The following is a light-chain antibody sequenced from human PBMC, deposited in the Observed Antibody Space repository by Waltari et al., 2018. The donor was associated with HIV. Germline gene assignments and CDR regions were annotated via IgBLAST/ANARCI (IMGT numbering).Light chain of an antibody. V-gene: IGLV2-14*03. J-gene: IGLJ3*02. Sequence: QSALTQPASVSGSPGQSITISCTGTSSDVGGYNYVSWYQQHPGKAPKHMIYDVRNRPSGVSNRFSGSKSGNTASRTISGLQAEDEADYYGSSYTSSSTLKVFGGGTKLTVL. CDR3: SSYTSSSTLKV. CDR2: DVR. CDR1: SSDVGGYNY.